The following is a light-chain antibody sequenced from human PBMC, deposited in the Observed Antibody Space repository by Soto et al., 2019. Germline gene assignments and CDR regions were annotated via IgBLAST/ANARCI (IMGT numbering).Light chain of an antibody. CDR1: QSVISRY. CDR2: GAS. J-gene: IGKJ5*01. Sequence: EIVLTQSPGTLSLSPGERATLSCRASQSVISRYLAWYQQKPGQAPRLLIYGASSRATGTPDRFSGSGSGTEFTLTISGLQSEDFALYYCQQYGSSPITFVQGTRLENK. CDR3: QQYGSSPIT. V-gene: IGKV3-20*01.